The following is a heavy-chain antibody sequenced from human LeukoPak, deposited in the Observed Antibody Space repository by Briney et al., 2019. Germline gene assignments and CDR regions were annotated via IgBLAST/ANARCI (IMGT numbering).Heavy chain of an antibody. Sequence: GASVKVSCKVSGYTLSEISMYWVRQAPGKGLEWMGGIDREDGQTIYAQKFQGRVTMTEDTSTDTAYMEVSRLTSEDKAFYYCATVGYSYGAFDYWGQGTLVTVSS. CDR2: IDREDGQT. CDR1: GYTLSEIS. V-gene: IGHV1-24*01. D-gene: IGHD5-18*01. CDR3: ATVGYSYGAFDY. J-gene: IGHJ4*02.